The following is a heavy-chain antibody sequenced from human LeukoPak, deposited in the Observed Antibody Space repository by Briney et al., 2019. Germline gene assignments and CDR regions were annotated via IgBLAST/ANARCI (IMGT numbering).Heavy chain of an antibody. V-gene: IGHV3-30*18. CDR2: ISYDGNKK. CDR1: GFTFSNYG. D-gene: IGHD2-2*01. Sequence: GRSLRLSCAASGFTFSNYGIHGVRQAPGRGLEWVAVISYDGNKKYYADSVKGRFTISRDNSKNTLYLQMNILRAEDTAVYYCAKPPDWYCSSPSCHFAAPFDYWGQGTLVTVSS. J-gene: IGHJ4*02. CDR3: AKPPDWYCSSPSCHFAAPFDY.